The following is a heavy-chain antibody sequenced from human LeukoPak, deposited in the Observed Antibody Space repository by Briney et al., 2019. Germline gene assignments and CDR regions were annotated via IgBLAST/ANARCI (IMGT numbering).Heavy chain of an antibody. J-gene: IGHJ4*02. D-gene: IGHD4-17*01. V-gene: IGHV3-74*01. CDR1: GFTFSSCW. CDR3: ARDGDDEGHYFDY. Sequence: GGSLRLSCAASGFTFSSCWMHWVRQAPGKGLVWVSRINSDGSSTSYADSVKGRFTISRDNAKNTLYLQMNSLRAEDTAVYYCARDGDDEGHYFDYWGQGTLVTVSS. CDR2: INSDGSST.